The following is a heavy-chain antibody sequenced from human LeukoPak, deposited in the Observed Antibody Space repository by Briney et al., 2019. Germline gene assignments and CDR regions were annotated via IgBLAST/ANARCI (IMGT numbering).Heavy chain of an antibody. J-gene: IGHJ4*02. V-gene: IGHV4-4*02. D-gene: IGHD5-12*01. Sequence: PSGTLSLTCAVSGGSISSSNWWSWVRQPPGKGLEWIGEIYHSGSTNYNPSLKSRVTISVDTSKNQFSLKLSSVTAADTAVYYCARSNKRGYDWGGEDYWGQGTLVTVSS. CDR1: GGSISSSNW. CDR3: ARSNKRGYDWGGEDY. CDR2: IYHSGST.